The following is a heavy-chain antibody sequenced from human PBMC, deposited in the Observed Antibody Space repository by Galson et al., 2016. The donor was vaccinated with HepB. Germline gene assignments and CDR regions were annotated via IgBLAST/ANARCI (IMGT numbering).Heavy chain of an antibody. CDR1: GFPFSAYA. CDR3: AKGGTYSFGSFDH. D-gene: IGHD5-18*01. J-gene: IGHJ4*02. Sequence: SLRLSCAASGFPFSAYAMSWVRQAPGKGLEWVATISGSGASTYYTDSVRGRFSISRDKSKNTLYVTMNALTAEDTALYYCAKGGTYSFGSFDHWGQGILVTVSS. V-gene: IGHV3-23*01. CDR2: ISGSGAST.